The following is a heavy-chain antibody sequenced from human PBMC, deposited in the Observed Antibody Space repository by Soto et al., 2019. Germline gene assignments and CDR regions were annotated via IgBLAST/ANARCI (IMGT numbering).Heavy chain of an antibody. D-gene: IGHD4-17*01. Sequence: SETLSLTCTVSGDTSTSYYWGWIRQAPGKGLEWIGHIHNSGTSTHNPSLNGRVTISIDMSKKQFSLKLTSLTSADTAVYYCATSDGDFDYWGQGTLVTVSS. CDR2: IHNSGTS. CDR3: ATSDGDFDY. J-gene: IGHJ4*02. CDR1: GDTSTSYY. V-gene: IGHV4-59*03.